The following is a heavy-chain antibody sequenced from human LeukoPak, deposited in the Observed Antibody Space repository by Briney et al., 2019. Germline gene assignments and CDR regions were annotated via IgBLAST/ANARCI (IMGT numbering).Heavy chain of an antibody. J-gene: IGHJ4*02. CDR3: ASHKSGWQQTYFDF. D-gene: IGHD6-25*01. CDR2: INPIVAGT. V-gene: IGHV1-46*01. CDR1: GYTFSNYD. Sequence: ASVKVSCKASGYTFSNYDLNWVRQAPGQGLEWMAKINPIVAGTSCAQKFQGRVSVTRDTSTGTVYMELSSLTSEDTAVYYCASHKSGWQQTYFDFWGQGILVTVSS.